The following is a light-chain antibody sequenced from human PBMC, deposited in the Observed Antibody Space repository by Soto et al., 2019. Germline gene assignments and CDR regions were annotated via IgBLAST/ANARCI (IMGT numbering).Light chain of an antibody. J-gene: IGKJ2*01. CDR1: QSVNSN. V-gene: IGKV3-15*01. Sequence: EIVMTQSPATLSVSPGERATLSCRASQSVNSNLAWYQQKPGQAPRLLIYGASTRATGIPARFSGSGSGTEFTLTISSLESEDFAVYYCHQYNNCPPYTFGQGTKVDIK. CDR3: HQYNNCPPYT. CDR2: GAS.